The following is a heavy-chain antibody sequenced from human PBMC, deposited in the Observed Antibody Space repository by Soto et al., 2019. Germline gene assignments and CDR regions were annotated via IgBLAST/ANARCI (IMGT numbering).Heavy chain of an antibody. CDR2: TRNKANRYTT. Sequence: GGSLRLSCAASGFSFSHHYMAWARPAPGKGLEWVARTRNKANRYTTEYAASVKGRFTISRDDSKNSLYLQMSSLQTEDTAVYYCGSVGDYNFWSCPDYWGQGTLGTRSS. V-gene: IGHV3-72*01. CDR3: GSVGDYNFWSCPDY. D-gene: IGHD3-3*01. CDR1: GFSFSHHY. J-gene: IGHJ4*02.